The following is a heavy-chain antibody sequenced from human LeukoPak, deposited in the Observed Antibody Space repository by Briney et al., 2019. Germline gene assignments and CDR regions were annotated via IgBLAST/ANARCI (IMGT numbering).Heavy chain of an antibody. CDR3: ARDSSGWYRNH. CDR2: ISSSSSYI. Sequence: GGSLRLSCAASGFTFSSYNMHWVRQAPGKGLEWVSSISSSSSYIYYADSVKGRFTISRDNAKNSLYLQMNSLRAEDTAVYYCARDSSGWYRNHWGQGTMVTVSS. D-gene: IGHD6-19*01. CDR1: GFTFSSYN. J-gene: IGHJ3*01. V-gene: IGHV3-21*01.